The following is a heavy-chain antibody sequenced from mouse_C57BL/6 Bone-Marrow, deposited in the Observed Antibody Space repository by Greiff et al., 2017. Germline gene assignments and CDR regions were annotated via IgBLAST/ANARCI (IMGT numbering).Heavy chain of an antibody. J-gene: IGHJ2*01. V-gene: IGHV1-55*01. D-gene: IGHD4-1*01. CDR1: GYTFTSYW. CDR2: IYPTSGRT. CDR3: ARSGPLGRSFDY. Sequence: QVQLQQPGAELVKPGASVKMSCKASGYTFTSYWITWVKQRPGQGLEWIGDIYPTSGRTNYNEKFKSKAILTVETSSNKAYMQLRSLTSEDSAVFYCARSGPLGRSFDYWGQGTTLTVSS.